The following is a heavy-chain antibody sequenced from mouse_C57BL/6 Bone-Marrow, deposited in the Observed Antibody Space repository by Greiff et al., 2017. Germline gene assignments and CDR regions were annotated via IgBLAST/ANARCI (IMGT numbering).Heavy chain of an antibody. V-gene: IGHV1-82*01. CDR2: IYHGDGDT. Sequence: QVQLQQSGPELVKPGASVKISCKASGFAFSSSWMNWVKQRPGKGLEWIGRIYHGDGDTNSNGKFKGKGTLTADKSSSTAYMQLSSLTSEDSAVYFCARLTVLLRQSDYWGQGTTLTVSS. CDR3: ARLTVLLRQSDY. CDR1: GFAFSSSW. J-gene: IGHJ2*01. D-gene: IGHD1-1*01.